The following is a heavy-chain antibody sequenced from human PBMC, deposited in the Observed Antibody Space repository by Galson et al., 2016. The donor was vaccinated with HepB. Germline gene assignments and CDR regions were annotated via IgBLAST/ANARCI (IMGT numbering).Heavy chain of an antibody. D-gene: IGHD6-13*01. V-gene: IGHV4-34*01. Sequence: ETLSLTCTVHGESFSYYWSWIRQAPGKGLEWIGEVNHDGNTRYSPSPKSRVTMSADTSQKQVSLNLSSVTAADTAVYYCARVYTSAWYTGLGWNEYNGLDVWGLGTTVTVS. CDR3: ARVYTSAWYTGLGWNEYNGLDV. J-gene: IGHJ6*02. CDR2: VNHDGNT. CDR1: GESFSYY.